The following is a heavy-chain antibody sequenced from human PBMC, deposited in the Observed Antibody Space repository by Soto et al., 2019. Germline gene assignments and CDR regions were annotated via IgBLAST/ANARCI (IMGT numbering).Heavy chain of an antibody. CDR1: GFTFNNYG. J-gene: IGHJ6*02. D-gene: IGHD2-15*01. CDR3: TKDGRFDSDGSLYYYYYGMDV. Sequence: PGGSLRLSCAASGFTFNNYGMNWVRQAPGKGLEWVAIISNDGSNKYYIESVRGRFTISRDNSKNMLFLQMNSLRVEDTAVYFCTKDGRFDSDGSLYYYYYGMDVWGQGTTVPVSS. V-gene: IGHV3-30*18. CDR2: ISNDGSNK.